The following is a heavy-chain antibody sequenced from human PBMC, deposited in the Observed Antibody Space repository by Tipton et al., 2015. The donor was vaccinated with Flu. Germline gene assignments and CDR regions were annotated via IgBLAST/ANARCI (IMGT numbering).Heavy chain of an antibody. CDR1: GYTFTSYD. D-gene: IGHD3-3*01. V-gene: IGHV1-8*01. Sequence: VQSGAEVKKPGASVKVSCKASGYTFTSYDINWVRQATGQGLEWMGWMNPNSGNTGYAQKFQGRVTMTRNTSISTAYMELSSLRSEDTAVYYCARGGEYYDFWSGYPLYYYYGMDVWGQGTTVTVSS. CDR2: MNPNSGNT. CDR3: ARGGEYYDFWSGYPLYYYYGMDV. J-gene: IGHJ6*02.